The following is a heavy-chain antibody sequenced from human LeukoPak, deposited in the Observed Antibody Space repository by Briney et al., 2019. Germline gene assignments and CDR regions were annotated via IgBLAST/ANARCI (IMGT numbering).Heavy chain of an antibody. V-gene: IGHV1-2*02. Sequence: ASVKVSCKASGYTFSGFYIHWVRQAPGQGLEWMGWINPNSGVTNYAQKLQGRVTITRDTSIDTAYMQLSRLRSDDTAVYYCAKDRYGDYEAPFHYYMDAWGRGATVTVSS. CDR3: AKDRYGDYEAPFHYYMDA. J-gene: IGHJ6*03. D-gene: IGHD5-12*01. CDR2: INPNSGVT. CDR1: GYTFSGFY.